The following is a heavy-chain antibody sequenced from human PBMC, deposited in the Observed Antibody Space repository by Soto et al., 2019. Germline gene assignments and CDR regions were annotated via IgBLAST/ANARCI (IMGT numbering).Heavy chain of an antibody. CDR2: IIPIFGTA. CDR1: GGTFSSYA. Sequence: QVQLVQSGAEVKKPGSSVKVSCKASGGTFSSYAISWVRQAPGQGLEWMGGIIPIFGTANYAQKFQGRVTMTADESTSTAYMELSSLRSEDTAVYYCASGGPYYYDSSGYYYNYWGQGTLVTVSS. J-gene: IGHJ4*02. D-gene: IGHD3-22*01. CDR3: ASGGPYYYDSSGYYYNY. V-gene: IGHV1-69*12.